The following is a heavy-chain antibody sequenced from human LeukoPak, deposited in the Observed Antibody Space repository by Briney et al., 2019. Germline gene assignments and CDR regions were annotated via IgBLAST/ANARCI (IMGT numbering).Heavy chain of an antibody. CDR2: ISGSGDST. D-gene: IGHD2-2*01. Sequence: GGSLRLSCAASGFAFNNYVMTWVRQAPGKGLDWFSAISGSGDSTYCADSVKGRFTISRDSSKSALYLQMTSLTAEDTAVYYCTGCSSTSWASDYWGQGTLVTVSS. CDR1: GFAFNNYV. V-gene: IGHV3-23*01. J-gene: IGHJ4*02. CDR3: TGCSSTSWASDY.